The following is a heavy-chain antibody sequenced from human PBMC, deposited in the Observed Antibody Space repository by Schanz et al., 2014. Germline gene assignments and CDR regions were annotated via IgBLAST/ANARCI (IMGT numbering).Heavy chain of an antibody. Sequence: QVLLVQSGAEVKQPGASVKVSCKASGYTFTAYFIHWVRQAPGQGLEWMGWINVYNGDTKFAKTFQDRVTLTTDTSTSTAYMELRSLRSDDTAVYYCARNIIATARAYDIWGQGTMVTVSS. D-gene: IGHD6-13*01. CDR2: INVYNGDT. CDR3: ARNIIATARAYDI. CDR1: GYTFTAYF. J-gene: IGHJ3*02. V-gene: IGHV1-18*04.